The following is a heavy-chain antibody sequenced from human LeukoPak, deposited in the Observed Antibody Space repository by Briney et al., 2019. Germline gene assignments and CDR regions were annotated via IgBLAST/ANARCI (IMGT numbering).Heavy chain of an antibody. D-gene: IGHD6-19*01. J-gene: IGHJ4*02. CDR3: ARHGYRSGWCYFDY. CDR2: IYYSGST. CDR1: GGSISSYY. V-gene: IGHV4-59*08. Sequence: SETLSLTCTVSGGSISSYYWSWIRQPPGEGLEWIGYIYYSGSTNYNPSLKSRVTISVDTSKNQFSLKLSSVTAADTAVYYCARHGYRSGWCYFDYWGQGTLVTVSS.